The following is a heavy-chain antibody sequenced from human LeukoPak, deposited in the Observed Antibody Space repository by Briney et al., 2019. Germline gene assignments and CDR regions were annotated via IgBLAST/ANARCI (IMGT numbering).Heavy chain of an antibody. J-gene: IGHJ4*02. Sequence: GGSLRLSCAASGFTFSSYSMNWVRQAPGKGLGWVSSISSSSSYIYYADSVKGRFTISRDNAKKSLYLQMNSLRVEDTGVYYCASWGEGALDNWGQGTLVTVSS. D-gene: IGHD1-26*01. V-gene: IGHV3-21*01. CDR2: ISSSSSYI. CDR1: GFTFSSYS. CDR3: ASWGEGALDN.